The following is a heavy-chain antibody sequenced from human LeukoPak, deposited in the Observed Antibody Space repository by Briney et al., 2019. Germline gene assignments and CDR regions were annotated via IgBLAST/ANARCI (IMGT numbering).Heavy chain of an antibody. CDR1: GFTFSSYG. Sequence: PGGFLRLSCAASGFTFSSYGMHWVRQAPGKGLEWVAFIRYDGSNKYYADSVKGRFTISRDNSKNTLYLQMNGLRAEDTAVYYCAKGLTGGYSYGYGIDYWGQGTLVTVSS. J-gene: IGHJ4*02. D-gene: IGHD5-18*01. CDR3: AKGLTGGYSYGYGIDY. V-gene: IGHV3-30*02. CDR2: IRYDGSNK.